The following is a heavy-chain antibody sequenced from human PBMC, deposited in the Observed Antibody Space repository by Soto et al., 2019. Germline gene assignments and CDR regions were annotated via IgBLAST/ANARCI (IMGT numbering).Heavy chain of an antibody. Sequence: PGGSLRLSCAASGFSFSTYAMSWVRQTPGKGLEWVSDISGTGSTTYYAHSVKGRFTISRHHSNNTLYLQMNSLRAEDTAIYYCAKERPGIGSFDIWGQGTMVTVSS. J-gene: IGHJ3*02. CDR2: ISGTGSTT. V-gene: IGHV3-23*01. D-gene: IGHD6-13*01. CDR1: GFSFSTYA. CDR3: AKERPGIGSFDI.